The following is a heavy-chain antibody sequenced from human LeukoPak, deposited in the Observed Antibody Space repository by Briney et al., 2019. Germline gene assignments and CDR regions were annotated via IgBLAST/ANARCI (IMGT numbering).Heavy chain of an antibody. CDR2: ISSSGSTI. D-gene: IGHD3-9*01. CDR1: GFTFSSYE. V-gene: IGHV3-48*03. Sequence: QPGGSLRLSCAVSGFTFSSYEMNWVRQAPGKGLEWVSYISSSGSTIYYADSVKGRFTISRDNAKNSLYLQMNSLRAEDTAVYYCARDISPKASWFDPWGQGTLVTVSS. CDR3: ARDISPKASWFDP. J-gene: IGHJ5*02.